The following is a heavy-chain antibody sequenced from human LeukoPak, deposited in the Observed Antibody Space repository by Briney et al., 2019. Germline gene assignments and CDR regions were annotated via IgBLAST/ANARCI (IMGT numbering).Heavy chain of an antibody. D-gene: IGHD6-13*01. CDR2: IIPIFGTA. CDR1: GGTFSSYA. V-gene: IGHV1-69*13. CDR3: ARGDSSSSHYYYYGMDV. Sequence: SVKVSCKASGGTFSSYAISSVRQAPGQGLEWMGGIIPIFGTANYAQKFQGRVTITADESTSTAYMELSSLRSEDTAVYYCARGDSSSSHYYYYGMDVWGQGTTVTVSS. J-gene: IGHJ6*02.